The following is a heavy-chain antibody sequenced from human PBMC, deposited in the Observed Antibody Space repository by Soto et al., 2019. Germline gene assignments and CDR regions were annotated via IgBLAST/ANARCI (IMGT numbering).Heavy chain of an antibody. V-gene: IGHV3-21*01. D-gene: IGHD1-26*01. Sequence: GGSLRLSCAASGFSFSSDSMGWVRQARGKGLEWVASISSSGSFMNYADSVKGRFTISRDNAKNSLYLQMRSLKDDDTAVYYCARDPPSGATLDWFDSWGQGTLVTVSS. CDR1: GFSFSSDS. CDR3: ARDPPSGATLDWFDS. CDR2: ISSSGSFM. J-gene: IGHJ5*01.